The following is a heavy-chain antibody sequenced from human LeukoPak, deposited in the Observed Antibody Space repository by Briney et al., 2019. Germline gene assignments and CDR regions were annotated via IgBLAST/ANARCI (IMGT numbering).Heavy chain of an antibody. CDR2: IYENGGTT. V-gene: IGHV3-23*01. J-gene: IGHJ4*02. CDR1: GFIFRSHA. Sequence: GGSLRLSCVGSGFIFRSHAMSWVRQAPEKGLEFVSGIYENGGTTYYADSVKGRFSISRDNSKNTLYLQMDSLRGEDTAVYYCAKDFRIGYSAHFDYWGQGALGTVSS. CDR3: AKDFRIGYSAHFDY. D-gene: IGHD2-21*01.